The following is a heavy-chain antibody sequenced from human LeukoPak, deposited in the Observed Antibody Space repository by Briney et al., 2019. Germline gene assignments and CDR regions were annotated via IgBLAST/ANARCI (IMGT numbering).Heavy chain of an antibody. Sequence: SQTLSVTCAISGDSVSSNSGAWNWIRQSPSRGLEWLGRTYYRSKWYNDYAESVKSRINIKPDTSRNQFSLQLNSVTPEDTAVYYCVRDQYGLDYWGQGTMVTVSS. J-gene: IGHJ4*02. CDR2: TYYRSKWYN. D-gene: IGHD2/OR15-2a*01. V-gene: IGHV6-1*01. CDR3: VRDQYGLDY. CDR1: GDSVSSNSGA.